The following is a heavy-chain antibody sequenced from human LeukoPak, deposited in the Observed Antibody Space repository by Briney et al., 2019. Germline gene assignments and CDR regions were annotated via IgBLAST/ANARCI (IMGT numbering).Heavy chain of an antibody. CDR1: GYSISSGYY. J-gene: IGHJ5*02. Sequence: PSETLSLTCTVSGYSISSGYYWGWIRQPPGKGLEWIGSIYHSGSTYYNPSLKSRVTISVDTSKNQFSLKLSSVTAADTAVYYCARDLATRYDFWSGYLIDNWFDPWGQGTLVTVSS. D-gene: IGHD3-3*01. V-gene: IGHV4-38-2*02. CDR3: ARDLATRYDFWSGYLIDNWFDP. CDR2: IYHSGST.